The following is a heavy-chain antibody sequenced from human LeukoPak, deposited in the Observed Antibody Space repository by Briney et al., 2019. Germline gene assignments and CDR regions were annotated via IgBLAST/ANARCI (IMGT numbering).Heavy chain of an antibody. CDR2: IYYSGNT. V-gene: IGHV4-39*07. Sequence: SETLSLTCTVSGGSISSSSYYWGWIRQPPEKGLEWIGSIYYSGNTYYHGSLKSRVTISLDTSKNQFSLQLNSVTPEDTAVYYCARDINHSGNYRRFDYWGQGTLVTVSS. J-gene: IGHJ4*02. CDR1: GGSISSSSYY. D-gene: IGHD1-26*01. CDR3: ARDINHSGNYRRFDY.